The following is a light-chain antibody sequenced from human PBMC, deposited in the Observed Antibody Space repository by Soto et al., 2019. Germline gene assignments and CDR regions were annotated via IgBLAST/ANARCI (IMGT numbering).Light chain of an antibody. J-gene: IGLJ2*01. CDR1: SSDVGGYNY. CDR2: EVS. CDR3: SSYTTSGTLV. V-gene: IGLV2-14*01. Sequence: QPVLTQPTSVSGSPGQSITISCTGTSSDVGGYNYVSWYQQHPGKVPKVMIFEVSNRPSGISHRFSSSKSGNTASLTISGLQAEDEADYYCSSYTTSGTLVFGGGTKLTVL.